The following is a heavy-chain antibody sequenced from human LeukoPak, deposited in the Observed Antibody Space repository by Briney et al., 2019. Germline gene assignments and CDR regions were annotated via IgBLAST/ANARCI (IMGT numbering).Heavy chain of an antibody. V-gene: IGHV1-69*04. J-gene: IGHJ4*02. CDR1: GGTFSSYA. Sequence: SVKVSCKASGGTFSSYAISWVRQAPGQGLEWMGRIIPIFGIANYAQKFQGRVTITADKSTSTAYMELSSLRSEDTAVYYCARVENSGYDSDYWGQGTLVTVSS. CDR2: IIPIFGIA. D-gene: IGHD5-12*01. CDR3: ARVENSGYDSDY.